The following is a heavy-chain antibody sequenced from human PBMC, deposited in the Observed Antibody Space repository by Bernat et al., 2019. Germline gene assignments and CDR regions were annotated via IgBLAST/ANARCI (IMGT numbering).Heavy chain of an antibody. J-gene: IGHJ4*02. V-gene: IGHV4-39*01. CDR3: ARLNIVATTFDY. D-gene: IGHD5-12*01. CDR1: GGSISSSSYY. Sequence: QLQLQESGPGLVKPSETLSLTCTVSGGSISSSSYYWGWIRQPPGKGLEWIGSIYYSGSTYYNPSLKSRVTISVDTSKNQFCLKLSSVTAADTAVYYCARLNIVATTFDYWGQGTLVTVSS. CDR2: IYYSGST.